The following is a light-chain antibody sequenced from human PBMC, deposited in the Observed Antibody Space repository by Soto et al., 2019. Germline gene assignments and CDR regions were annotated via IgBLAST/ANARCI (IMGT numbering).Light chain of an antibody. J-gene: IGKJ2*01. V-gene: IGKV3-15*01. Sequence: EIVLTQSPATLSVSPGERATLSCRASQSANNNLAWYQQKAGQAPRLLIYGASTRAPGVPARFSGSGFGTEFALTISSLQSEDIAVYHCHQYNHWYTFGQGTKLVIK. CDR1: QSANNN. CDR2: GAS. CDR3: HQYNHWYT.